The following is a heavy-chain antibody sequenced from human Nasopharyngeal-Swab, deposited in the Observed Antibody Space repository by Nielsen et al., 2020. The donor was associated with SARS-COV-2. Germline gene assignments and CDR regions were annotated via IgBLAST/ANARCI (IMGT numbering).Heavy chain of an antibody. Sequence: SVKVSCKASFSNYAISRVRQAPGQGLEWMGRIIPILGITNYAQKFHDRVTITADKSASTAYMELSGLRSEDTAVYYCARGDYRGTYYFDYWGQGTLVTVSP. CDR1: FSNYA. CDR2: IIPILGIT. CDR3: ARGDYRGTYYFDY. D-gene: IGHD1-26*01. J-gene: IGHJ4*02. V-gene: IGHV1-69*04.